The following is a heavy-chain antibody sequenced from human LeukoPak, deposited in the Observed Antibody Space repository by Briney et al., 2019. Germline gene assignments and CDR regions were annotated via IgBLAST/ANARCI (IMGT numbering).Heavy chain of an antibody. CDR1: GYTFTGYY. CDR2: INPNSGGT. CDR3: ARLYSGYDSDY. J-gene: IGHJ4*02. D-gene: IGHD5-12*01. Sequence: ASVKVSCKASGYTFTGYYMHWVRQAPGQGLEWMGRINPNSGGTNYAQKFQGRVTMTRDTSISTAYMEQSRLRSDDTAVYYCARLYSGYDSDYWGQGTLVTVSS. V-gene: IGHV1-2*06.